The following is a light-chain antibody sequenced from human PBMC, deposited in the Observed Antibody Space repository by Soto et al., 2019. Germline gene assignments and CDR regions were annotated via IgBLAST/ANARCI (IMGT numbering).Light chain of an antibody. CDR3: QVWDSISDHFV. J-gene: IGLJ1*01. CDR1: NIGSKS. CDR2: DDN. V-gene: IGLV3-21*02. Sequence: SYELTQPPSVSVAPGQPARISCGGNNIGSKSVHWFQQKPGQAPVLVVYDDNDRPSGIPERFSGSNSGNTATLTISRVEAGDEADYYCQVWDSISDHFVFGTGTKLTVL.